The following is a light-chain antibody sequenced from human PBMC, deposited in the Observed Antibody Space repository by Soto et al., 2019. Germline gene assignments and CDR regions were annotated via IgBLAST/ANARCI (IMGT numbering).Light chain of an antibody. CDR1: QSISSS. J-gene: IGKJ5*01. Sequence: EILMTHSPATLSVSPGERATLSCRASQSISSSLAWYQQKPGQAPRLLIYGASTRATGIPARFSGSASGTAFTLTISSLQSEDFAVYYCQQYNFWPPITFGQGTRLEIK. CDR3: QQYNFWPPIT. CDR2: GAS. V-gene: IGKV3-15*01.